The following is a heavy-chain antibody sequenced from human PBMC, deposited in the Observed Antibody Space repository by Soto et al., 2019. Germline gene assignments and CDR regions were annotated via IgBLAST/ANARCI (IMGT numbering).Heavy chain of an antibody. V-gene: IGHV1-46*01. CDR2: INPSGGNT. CDR1: GYRFTSHY. Sequence: QVQLVQSGAEVKKPGASVNVSCKASGYRFTSHYIHWARQAPGQGLEWMGIINPSGGNTIYTQNFQGRVTMTRDTSTTTVYMARTSLSSDDTAVDFCARQSFDTSGSRDNWGQGPLVTVSPDVWGQGTTVTVSS. D-gene: IGHD3-22*01. CDR3: ARQSFDTSGSRDNWGQGPLVTVSPDV. J-gene: IGHJ6*02.